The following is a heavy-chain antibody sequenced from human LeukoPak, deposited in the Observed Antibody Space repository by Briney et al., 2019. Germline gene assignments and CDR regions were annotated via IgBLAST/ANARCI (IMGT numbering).Heavy chain of an antibody. J-gene: IGHJ4*02. CDR3: AKDAGGQPGPGSFFDL. Sequence: PGGSLRLSCATSGFTFDNYAMHWVRQAPGEGMEWVSGISWSGGTMAYADSVKGRFIISRDNANSSLYLQMNSLRAEDTAFYYCAKDAGGQPGPGSFFDLWGQGTLVTVSS. V-gene: IGHV3-9*01. CDR2: ISWSGGTM. D-gene: IGHD2-2*01. CDR1: GFTFDNYA.